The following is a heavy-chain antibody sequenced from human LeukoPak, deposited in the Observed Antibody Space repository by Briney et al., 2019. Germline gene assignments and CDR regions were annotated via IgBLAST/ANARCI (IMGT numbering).Heavy chain of an antibody. V-gene: IGHV1-2*02. CDR1: GYTFPDYY. Sequence: ASVKVSCKASGYTFPDYYLHWVRLAPGQGLEWMGWINPKSGTTNYAQKFQGRITVTRDTSITTTYMELYSLRSDDTALYYCARGGGSSGYPDYWGQGALVTVSS. J-gene: IGHJ4*02. D-gene: IGHD3-22*01. CDR3: ARGGGSSGYPDY. CDR2: INPKSGTT.